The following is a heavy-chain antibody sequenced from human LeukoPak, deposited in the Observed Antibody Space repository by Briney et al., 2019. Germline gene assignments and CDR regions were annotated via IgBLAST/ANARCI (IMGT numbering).Heavy chain of an antibody. CDR3: ARDNNPRYYDFWSGYYEGARAFDI. Sequence: VASVKVSCKASGGTFSSYAISWVRQAPGQGLEWMGGIIPIFGTANYAQKFQGRVTITTDESTSTAYMELSSLRSEDTAVYYCARDNNPRYYDFWSGYYEGARAFDIWGQGTMVTVSS. V-gene: IGHV1-69*05. D-gene: IGHD3-3*01. CDR1: GGTFSSYA. J-gene: IGHJ3*02. CDR2: IIPIFGTA.